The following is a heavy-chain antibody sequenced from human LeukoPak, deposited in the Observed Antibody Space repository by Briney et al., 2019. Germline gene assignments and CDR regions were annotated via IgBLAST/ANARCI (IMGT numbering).Heavy chain of an antibody. Sequence: SETLSLTCTVSGGFISPYYWLWIRQPPGKGLEWIGYVYYSGCPNYSPSLKSRVTMSVDTCNEQLSLKLTSVAAADTGVYYCARRAAAVGTFYIDVWGKGATVTVSS. CDR1: GGFISPYY. J-gene: IGHJ6*03. V-gene: IGHV4-59*01. CDR3: ARRAAAVGTFYIDV. D-gene: IGHD6-13*01. CDR2: VYYSGCP.